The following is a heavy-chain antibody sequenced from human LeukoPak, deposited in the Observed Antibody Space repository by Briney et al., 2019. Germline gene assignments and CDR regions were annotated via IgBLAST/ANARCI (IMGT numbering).Heavy chain of an antibody. Sequence: ASVKVSCKVSGYTLTELSMHWVRQAPGKGLEWMGGIIPIFGTANYAQKFQGRVTITADESTSTAYMELSSLRSEDTAVYYCASYLYDSPAYFDYWGQGTLVTVSS. CDR2: IIPIFGTA. D-gene: IGHD3-16*01. CDR3: ASYLYDSPAYFDY. CDR1: GYTLTELS. J-gene: IGHJ4*02. V-gene: IGHV1-69*13.